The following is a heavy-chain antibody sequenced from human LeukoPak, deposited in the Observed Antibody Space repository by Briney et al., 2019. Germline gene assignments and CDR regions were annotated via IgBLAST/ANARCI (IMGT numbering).Heavy chain of an antibody. D-gene: IGHD6-19*01. CDR2: ISSSGSTI. V-gene: IGHV3-11*01. J-gene: IGHJ4*02. CDR3: ARVRLPWLVND. CDR1: GFTFSDYY. Sequence: TGGSLRLSCAASGFTFSDYYMSWIRQAPGKGLEWVSYISSSGSTIYYADSVKGRFTISRDNAQNSLYLQMNSLRAEDTAVYYCARVRLPWLVNDWGQGTLVTVSS.